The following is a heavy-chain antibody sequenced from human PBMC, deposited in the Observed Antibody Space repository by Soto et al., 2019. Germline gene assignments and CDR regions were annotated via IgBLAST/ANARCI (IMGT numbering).Heavy chain of an antibody. D-gene: IGHD6-19*01. J-gene: IGHJ6*02. CDR2: ISGSGGST. V-gene: IGHV3-23*01. CDR1: GFTFSSYA. CDR3: AKARAEGLYYYGMDV. Sequence: HPGGSLRLSCAASGFTFSSYAMSWVRQAPGKGLEWVSAISGSGGSTYYADSVKGRFTISRDNSKNTLYLQMNSLRAEDTAVYYCAKARAEGLYYYGMDVWGQGTTVTVSS.